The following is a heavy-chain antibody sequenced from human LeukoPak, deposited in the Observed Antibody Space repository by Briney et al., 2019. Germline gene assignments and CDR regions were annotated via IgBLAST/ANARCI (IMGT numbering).Heavy chain of an antibody. J-gene: IGHJ4*02. CDR1: GFTFSSYA. V-gene: IGHV3-64D*06. CDR2: ISSNGGST. CDR3: VKSAEGFGED. D-gene: IGHD3-10*01. Sequence: GGSLRLSCSASGFTFSSYAMHWVRQDPGKGLQYVSAISSNGGSTYYADSAKGRFTISRDNSRNTLYLQMSSLRVEDTAVYYCVKSAEGFGEDWGQGTLVTVSS.